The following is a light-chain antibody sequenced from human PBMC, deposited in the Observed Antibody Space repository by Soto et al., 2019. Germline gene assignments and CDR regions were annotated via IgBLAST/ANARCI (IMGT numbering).Light chain of an antibody. J-gene: IGKJ1*01. CDR1: QSIGRN. CDR2: DAS. CDR3: QQYINYPWT. V-gene: IGKV1-5*01. Sequence: DIQMTQSPASLSASVGDRVTISCRASQSIGRNLNWYQQKPGKAPKLLIYDASSLESGVPSRFGGGGSGTEFTLTISSLQPDDFAIYYCQQYINYPWTFGQGTKVDIK.